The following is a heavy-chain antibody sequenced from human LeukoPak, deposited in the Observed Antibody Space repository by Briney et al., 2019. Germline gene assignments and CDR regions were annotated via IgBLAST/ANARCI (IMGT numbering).Heavy chain of an antibody. CDR1: GFTFSSYA. V-gene: IGHV3-23*01. CDR3: AKDDLLSIVVVPAAPKGGYYYGMDV. CDR2: ISGSGGST. D-gene: IGHD2-2*01. Sequence: PGGSLRLSCAASGFTFSSYAMSWVRQAPGKGLEWVSAISGSGGSTYYADSAKGRFTISRDNSKNTLYLQMNSLRAEDTAVYYCAKDDLLSIVVVPAAPKGGYYYGMDVWGQGTTVTVSS. J-gene: IGHJ6*02.